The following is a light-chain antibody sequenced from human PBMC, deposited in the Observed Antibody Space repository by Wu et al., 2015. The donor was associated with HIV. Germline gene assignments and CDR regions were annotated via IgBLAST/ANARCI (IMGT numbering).Light chain of an antibody. V-gene: IGKV3-11*01. Sequence: EIVMTQSPATLSVSPGTRATLSCRASQSISDKLAWYQQKPGQAPRLLIYDASNRATGIPARFSGSGSGTDFTLTISSLEPEDFAVYYCQQRSNWPRTFGGGTKVEIK. J-gene: IGKJ4*01. CDR2: DAS. CDR3: QQRSNWPRT. CDR1: QSISDK.